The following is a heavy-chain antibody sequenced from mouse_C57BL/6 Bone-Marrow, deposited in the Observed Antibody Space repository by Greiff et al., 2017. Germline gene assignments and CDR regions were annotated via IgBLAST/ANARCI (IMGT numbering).Heavy chain of an antibody. CDR2: IDPSDSYT. CDR3: AREGSSPWFAY. CDR1: GYTFTSYW. D-gene: IGHD1-1*01. Sequence: QVQLQQPGAELVMPGASVKLSCKASGYTFTSYWMHWVKQRPGQGLEWIGEIDPSDSYTNYNRKFKGKSTLTVDKSSSTAYMQLSSLTSEDSAVYYCAREGSSPWFAYWGQGTLVTVSA. V-gene: IGHV1-69*01. J-gene: IGHJ3*01.